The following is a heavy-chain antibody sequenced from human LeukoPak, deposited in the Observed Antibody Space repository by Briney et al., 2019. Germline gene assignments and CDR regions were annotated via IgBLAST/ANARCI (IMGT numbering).Heavy chain of an antibody. CDR1: GGTFSSYT. J-gene: IGHJ3*02. V-gene: IGHV1-69*04. D-gene: IGHD2-2*01. CDR3: ARDRGDIVVVPAASGAFDI. Sequence: WASVKVSCKASGGTFSSYTISWVRQAPGQGLEWMGRIIPILGIANYAQKFQGRVTITADKSTSTACMELSSLRSEDTAVYYCARDRGDIVVVPAASGAFDIWGQGTMVTVSS. CDR2: IIPILGIA.